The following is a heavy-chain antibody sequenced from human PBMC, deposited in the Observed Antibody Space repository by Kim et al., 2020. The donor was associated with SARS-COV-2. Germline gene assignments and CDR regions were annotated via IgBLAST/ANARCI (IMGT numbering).Heavy chain of an antibody. D-gene: IGHD3-10*01. Sequence: NPSLKSRVTISVDTSKNQFSLKLSSVTAADTAVYYCARGIGFGDPGWVDVWGQGTTVTVSS. V-gene: IGHV4-31*02. J-gene: IGHJ6*02. CDR3: ARGIGFGDPGWVDV.